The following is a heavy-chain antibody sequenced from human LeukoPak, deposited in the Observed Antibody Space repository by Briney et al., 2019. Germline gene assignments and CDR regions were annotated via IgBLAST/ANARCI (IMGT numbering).Heavy chain of an antibody. Sequence: GASVKVSCKASGYTFTGYYMQWLRQAPGQGLEWMGWINPNSGGTNYAQKFQGRVTMTRDTSISTAYMELSRLRSDDTAVYYCAREYCSSTSCPLDPWGQGTLVTVSS. D-gene: IGHD2-2*01. V-gene: IGHV1-2*02. CDR2: INPNSGGT. CDR1: GYTFTGYY. CDR3: AREYCSSTSCPLDP. J-gene: IGHJ5*02.